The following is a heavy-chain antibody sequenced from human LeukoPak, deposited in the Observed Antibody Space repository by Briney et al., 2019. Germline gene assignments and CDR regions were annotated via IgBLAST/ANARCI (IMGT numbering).Heavy chain of an antibody. CDR3: ARGGGSGRWGSAFDM. J-gene: IGHJ3*02. D-gene: IGHD3-16*01. CDR1: GFTFTNYW. CDR2: MKQDGREK. V-gene: IGHV3-7*01. Sequence: GGSLRLSCVASGFTFTNYWMTWVRQAPGKVLEWVANMKQDGREKYYVDSVKGRFTVSRDNAKNSLYLQMDSLRDEDTAVYYCARGGGSGRWGSAFDMWGQGTMVTVSP.